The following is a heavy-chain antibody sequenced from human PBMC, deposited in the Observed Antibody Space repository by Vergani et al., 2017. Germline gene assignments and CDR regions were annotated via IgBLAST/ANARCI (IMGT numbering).Heavy chain of an antibody. Sequence: QVQLQESGPGLVKPSETLSLTCTVSGGSISSYYWSWIRQPPGKGLEWIGYIYYSGSTNYNPSLKTRVTLSVDTSKNQFSLKLSSVTAADTAVYYCARRAVRGVSDYFDYWGQGNLVTVSS. CDR1: GGSISSYY. CDR2: IYYSGST. D-gene: IGHD3-10*01. CDR3: ARRAVRGVSDYFDY. J-gene: IGHJ4*02. V-gene: IGHV4-59*08.